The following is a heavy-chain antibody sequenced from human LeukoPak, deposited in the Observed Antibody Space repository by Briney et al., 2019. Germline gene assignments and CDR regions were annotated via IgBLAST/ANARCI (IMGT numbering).Heavy chain of an antibody. J-gene: IGHJ4*02. CDR1: GFSFGDYS. CDR3: TPRKCYGSGNYLVSDY. D-gene: IGHD3-10*01. CDR2: IRSKAYGGRT. V-gene: IGHV3-49*04. Sequence: GGSLRLSCIASGFSFGDYSMSWVRQAPGKGLEWVGFIRSKAYGGRTEYAASVKGRFTISRDDFKSIAYLQMNSLKTEDTAVYYCTPRKCYGSGNYLVSDYWGQGTLVTVSS.